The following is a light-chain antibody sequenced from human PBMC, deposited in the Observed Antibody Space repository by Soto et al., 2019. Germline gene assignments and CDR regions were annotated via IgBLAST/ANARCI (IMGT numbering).Light chain of an antibody. CDR2: KAS. CDR1: QSIGSW. Sequence: DIQMTQSPSTLSASVGDRVTITCRASQSIGSWLAWYQQKPGKAPKLLIYKASSLESGVPSRFSGSGSGTEFTLTISSLQPDDFATYYCQQYKSYSWTFGQGTKVEIK. CDR3: QQYKSYSWT. V-gene: IGKV1-5*03. J-gene: IGKJ1*01.